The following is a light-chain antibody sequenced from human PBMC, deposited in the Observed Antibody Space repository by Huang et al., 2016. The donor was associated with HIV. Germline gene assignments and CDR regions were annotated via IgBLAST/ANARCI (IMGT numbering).Light chain of an antibody. V-gene: IGKV1-5*01. CDR1: QSISIW. CDR3: QQCNTYPYT. Sequence: DIQMTQSPSPLSASVGDRVTITCRASQSISIWLAWYQQKPGKAPKLLIYDTSSLQSGVPSRFSGSGSGTEFSLTSSSLQPDDFATYNCQQCNTYPYTFGQGTKLEIK. CDR2: DTS. J-gene: IGKJ2*01.